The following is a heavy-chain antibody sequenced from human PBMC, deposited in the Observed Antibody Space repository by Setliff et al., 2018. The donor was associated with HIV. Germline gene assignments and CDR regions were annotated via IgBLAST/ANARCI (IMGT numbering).Heavy chain of an antibody. CDR3: ARLQTHQWLISAGWFDP. J-gene: IGHJ5*02. V-gene: IGHV4-39*01. CDR1: GGSISTSGYY. D-gene: IGHD6-19*01. CDR2: IYRSGST. Sequence: SETLSLTCSVSGGSISTSGYYWGWIRQPPGRALEWIGNIYRSGSTYDNPSLKGRVTMSVDTSKNQFSLNLSSLTAADTAAYYCARLQTHQWLISAGWFDPWGQGILVTVSS.